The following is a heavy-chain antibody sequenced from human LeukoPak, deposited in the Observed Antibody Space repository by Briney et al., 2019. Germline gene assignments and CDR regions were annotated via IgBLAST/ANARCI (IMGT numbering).Heavy chain of an antibody. Sequence: GASVKVSCKASGYNFTDYYIHWVRQAPGQGPEWMGWINPNSGDTHYAQKFQGRVTMTRDTSITTAYLELSTLRHDDTAMYYCAREYDTSGHYAMSFDFWGQGTLVTVSS. J-gene: IGHJ4*02. CDR2: INPNSGDT. CDR3: AREYDTSGHYAMSFDF. V-gene: IGHV1-2*02. D-gene: IGHD3-22*01. CDR1: GYNFTDYY.